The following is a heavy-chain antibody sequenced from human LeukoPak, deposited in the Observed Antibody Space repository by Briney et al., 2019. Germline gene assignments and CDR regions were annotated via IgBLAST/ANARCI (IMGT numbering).Heavy chain of an antibody. CDR2: INPNSGGT. J-gene: IGHJ5*02. V-gene: IGHV1-2*02. CDR3: ARDRKPKGAPNNWFDP. D-gene: IGHD1-14*01. Sequence: ASVKVSCKASGYTFTGYYMHWVRQAPGQGVEWMGWINPNSGGTNYAQKFQGRVTMTRDTSISTAYMELSRLRSDDTAVYYCARDRKPKGAPNNWFDPWGQGTLVTVSS. CDR1: GYTFTGYY.